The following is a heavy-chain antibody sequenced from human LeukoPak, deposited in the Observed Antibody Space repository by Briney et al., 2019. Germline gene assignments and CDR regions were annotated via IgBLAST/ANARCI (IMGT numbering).Heavy chain of an antibody. J-gene: IGHJ5*02. CDR1: GYTFTSYG. V-gene: IGHV1-18*01. Sequence: ASVKVSCKASGYTFTSYGISWVRQAPGQGLEWMGWISAYNGNTNYAQKLQGRVTMTTDTSTSTAYMELRSLRSDDTAVYYCARAPVVVVAAILFANWFDPWGQGTLVTVSS. CDR2: ISAYNGNT. D-gene: IGHD2-15*01. CDR3: ARAPVVVVAAILFANWFDP.